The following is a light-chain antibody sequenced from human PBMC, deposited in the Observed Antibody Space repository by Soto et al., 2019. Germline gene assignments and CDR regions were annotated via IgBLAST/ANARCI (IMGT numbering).Light chain of an antibody. V-gene: IGKV1-8*01. Sequence: RRTQSPFSLSASPGARVSLTCRASQGISNNLAWYQQKPGKAPKLLIYAASTRQSGVPARFSGSGSGTEFTLTISSLQPDDFATYYCQQHNSFPLTFGEGTKVDI. J-gene: IGKJ4*02. CDR2: AAS. CDR1: QGISNN. CDR3: QQHNSFPLT.